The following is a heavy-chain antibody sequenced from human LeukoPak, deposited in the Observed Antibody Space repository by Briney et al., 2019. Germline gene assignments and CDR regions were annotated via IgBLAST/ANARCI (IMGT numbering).Heavy chain of an antibody. CDR2: ISSSSSHI. CDR1: GFTFTGYS. CDR3: ARSVMTGSTTRAYM. V-gene: IGHV3-21*01. Sequence: PGGSLRLSCVVSGFTFTGYSMNWVRQAPGKGLEWVSSISSSSSHIFYADSVKGRFTISRDNARNALDLQMNSLRAEDAAVYYCARSVMTGSTTRAYMWGQGTMVTVSS. D-gene: IGHD2/OR15-2a*01. J-gene: IGHJ3*02.